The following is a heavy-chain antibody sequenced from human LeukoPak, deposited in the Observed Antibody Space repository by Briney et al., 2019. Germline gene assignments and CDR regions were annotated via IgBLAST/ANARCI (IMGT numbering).Heavy chain of an antibody. CDR2: ISADGHST. CDR3: AKDPHTFYNFGHYYFDY. CDR1: GFTFGDYA. D-gene: IGHD1-1*01. Sequence: GGSLRLSCVASGFTFGDYAMHWVRQAPGKGLECVSLISADGHSTYYANSVKGRFTISRDNFKNSLYLQMNSLKTEDTALYYCAKDPHTFYNFGHYYFDYWGRGTLVTVSS. J-gene: IGHJ4*02. V-gene: IGHV3-43*02.